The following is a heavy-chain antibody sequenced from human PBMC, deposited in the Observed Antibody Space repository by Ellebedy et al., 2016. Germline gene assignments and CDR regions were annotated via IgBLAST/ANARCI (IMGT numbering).Heavy chain of an antibody. CDR2: IYYSGST. J-gene: IGHJ2*01. D-gene: IGHD3-9*01. CDR1: GFTFSSYA. V-gene: IGHV4-38-2*01. CDR3: ASTSYDILTGYPSYWYFDL. Sequence: GSLRLSXAASGFTFSSYAMTWVRQPPGKGLEWIGSIYYSGSTYYNPSLKSRVTISVDTSKNQFSLKLSSVTAADTAVYYCASTSYDILTGYPSYWYFDLWGRGTLVTVSS.